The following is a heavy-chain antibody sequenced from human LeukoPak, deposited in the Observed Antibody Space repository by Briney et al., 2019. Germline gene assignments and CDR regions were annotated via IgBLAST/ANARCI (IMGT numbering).Heavy chain of an antibody. CDR1: GFTFSSYW. Sequence: PGGSLRLSCAASGFTFSSYWMDWVRQAPGKGLGWVSRTNSDGSSTSYPASVKGRFTISTDNPKNTLSLQINSLRAEDTAVYYCAHLLFSPYCGGDCYAATSDYWGQGTLVTVSS. CDR3: AHLLFSPYCGGDCYAATSDY. V-gene: IGHV3-74*01. CDR2: TNSDGSST. D-gene: IGHD2-21*02. J-gene: IGHJ4*02.